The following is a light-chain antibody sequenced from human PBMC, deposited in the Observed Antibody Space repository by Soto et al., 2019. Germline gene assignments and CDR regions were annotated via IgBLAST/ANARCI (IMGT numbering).Light chain of an antibody. Sequence: VMTKYQATLSVAPGERVTLSCRSSQSVADNLAWFQQKPGQGPRLLIYGASTRATGIPARFSGSGSETDFTLTISSLRSEDSAVYHCQQYNNWPITFGQGTRLEIK. CDR3: QQYNNWPIT. CDR2: GAS. CDR1: QSVADN. J-gene: IGKJ5*01. V-gene: IGKV3-15*01.